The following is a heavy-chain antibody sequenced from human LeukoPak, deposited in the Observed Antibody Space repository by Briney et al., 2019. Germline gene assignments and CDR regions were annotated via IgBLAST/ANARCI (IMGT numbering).Heavy chain of an antibody. CDR2: ISVGAEYI. D-gene: IGHD3-3*01. CDR1: GFTFSTYV. V-gene: IGHV3-23*01. Sequence: GGSLRLSCAASGFTFSTYVMIWIRQAPGKGLEWVSTISVGAEYIFYADSVKGRFTISRDDSNNALYLQMHSLRAEDTALYYCASGPPFLKYFEYWGQGTLVTVSS. CDR3: ASGPPFLKYFEY. J-gene: IGHJ4*02.